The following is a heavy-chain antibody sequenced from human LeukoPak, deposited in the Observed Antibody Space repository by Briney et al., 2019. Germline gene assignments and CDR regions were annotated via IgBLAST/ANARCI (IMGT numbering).Heavy chain of an antibody. Sequence: GGSLRLSCAASGFTFSSYSMNWVRQAPGKGLEWVSFISTSSSYIYYADSVKGRFTISRGNAKNSLYLQMNSLRAEDSAVYYCARARGRSFDIWGQGTMVTVSS. J-gene: IGHJ3*02. CDR2: ISTSSSYI. D-gene: IGHD3-16*01. CDR3: ARARGRSFDI. CDR1: GFTFSSYS. V-gene: IGHV3-21*01.